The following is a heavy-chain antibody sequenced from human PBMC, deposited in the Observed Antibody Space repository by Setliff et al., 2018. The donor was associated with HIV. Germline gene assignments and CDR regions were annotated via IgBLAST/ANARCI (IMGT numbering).Heavy chain of an antibody. J-gene: IGHJ4*02. Sequence: GASVKVSCKASGYTFTGHYIHWVRQAPGQGFEYMGWVNPQSGATNFPQKFQGRVTLTTDASTSTADMELSSLRSEDTAVYYCARGDYMGVIRRRPFDLWGQGTLVTVSS. V-gene: IGHV1-2*02. CDR2: VNPQSGAT. CDR1: GYTFTGHY. CDR3: ARGDYMGVIRRRPFDL. D-gene: IGHD2-21*01.